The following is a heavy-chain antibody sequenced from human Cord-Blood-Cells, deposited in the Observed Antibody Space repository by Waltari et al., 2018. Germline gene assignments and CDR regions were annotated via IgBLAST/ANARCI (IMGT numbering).Heavy chain of an antibody. CDR2: IYTSGST. J-gene: IGHJ3*02. Sequence: QVQLPESGPGLVKPSETLSLTRPVSGGSIRSYYWSWIRQPAGKGLEWIGRIYTSGSTNYNPSLKSRVTMSVDTSKNQFSLKLSSVTAADTAVYYCARDGVGATTAFDIWGQGTMVTVSS. D-gene: IGHD1-26*01. CDR1: GGSIRSYY. V-gene: IGHV4-4*07. CDR3: ARDGVGATTAFDI.